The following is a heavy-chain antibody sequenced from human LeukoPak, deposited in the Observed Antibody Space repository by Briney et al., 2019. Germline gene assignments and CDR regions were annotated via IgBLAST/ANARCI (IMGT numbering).Heavy chain of an antibody. CDR1: GGSISSYY. J-gene: IGHJ5*02. D-gene: IGHD3-3*01. Sequence: SETLSLTCTVSGGSISSYYWSWLRQPPGKGLEWIGYIYYSGSTNYNPSLKSRVTISVDTSKNQFSLKLSSVTAADTAVYYCARRVEGHDFWSGYYEGWFDPWGRGTLVTVSS. V-gene: IGHV4-59*01. CDR2: IYYSGST. CDR3: ARRVEGHDFWSGYYEGWFDP.